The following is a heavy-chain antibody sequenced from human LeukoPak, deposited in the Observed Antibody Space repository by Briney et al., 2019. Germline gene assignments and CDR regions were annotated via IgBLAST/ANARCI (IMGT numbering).Heavy chain of an antibody. CDR3: ARDSDFGVVNYYYYYYMDV. CDR1: GYTFTGYY. V-gene: IGHV1-18*04. J-gene: IGHJ6*03. Sequence: GASVKVSCKASGYTFTGYYMHWVRQAPGQGLEWMGWISAYNGNTNYAQKLQGRVTMTTDTSTSTAYMELRSLRSDDTAVYYCARDSDFGVVNYYYYYYMDVWGKGTTVTVSS. CDR2: ISAYNGNT. D-gene: IGHD3-3*01.